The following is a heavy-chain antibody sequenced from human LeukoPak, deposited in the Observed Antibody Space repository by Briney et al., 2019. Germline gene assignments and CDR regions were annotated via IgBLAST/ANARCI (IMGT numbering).Heavy chain of an antibody. D-gene: IGHD2-21*02. Sequence: SGGSLRLSCAASGFTFSSYVMSWVRQAPGKGLEWVSAISGSGGSTYYADSVKGRFTISRDNSKNTLYLQMNSLRAEDTAVYYCANVGLAYCGGDCSYYFDYWGQGTLVTVSS. CDR2: ISGSGGST. CDR1: GFTFSSYV. V-gene: IGHV3-23*01. CDR3: ANVGLAYCGGDCSYYFDY. J-gene: IGHJ4*02.